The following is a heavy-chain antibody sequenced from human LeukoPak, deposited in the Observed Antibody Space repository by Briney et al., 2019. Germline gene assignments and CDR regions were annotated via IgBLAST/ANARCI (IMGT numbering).Heavy chain of an antibody. Sequence: SSETLSLTCAVSGGSISSGGYSWSCIRQPPGKGLECIGYIYHSGSTYYNPSLKSRVTISVDTSKNQFSLKLSSVTAADTAVYYCARVVPGILNQGWFDPWGQGTLVTVSS. V-gene: IGHV4-30-2*01. CDR2: IYHSGST. CDR1: GGSISSGGYS. J-gene: IGHJ5*02. CDR3: ARVVPGILNQGWFDP. D-gene: IGHD2-2*01.